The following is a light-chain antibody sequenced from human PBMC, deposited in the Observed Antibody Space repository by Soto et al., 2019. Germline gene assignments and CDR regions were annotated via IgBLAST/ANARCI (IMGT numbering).Light chain of an antibody. CDR3: YQYNKWSPIT. V-gene: IGKV3-15*01. CDR2: DAS. Sequence: EIVMTQSPATLSVSPGERATLSCRASHSVRSDLAWYQQKPGQSPRLLIFDASTRATGIPARFSGSGSGTEVTPTISNLQSEDFAVNYCYQYNKWSPITFGQGTRLEIK. CDR1: HSVRSD. J-gene: IGKJ5*01.